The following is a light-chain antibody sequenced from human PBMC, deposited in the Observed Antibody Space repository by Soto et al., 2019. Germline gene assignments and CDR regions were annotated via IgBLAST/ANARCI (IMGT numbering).Light chain of an antibody. CDR3: QQRSDWPPT. CDR1: QSVNSN. J-gene: IGKJ1*01. V-gene: IGKV3-11*01. Sequence: EIVLTQSPGTLSLSPGERATLSCRASQSVNSNLAWYQQKPGQAPRLLIYDASNRATGIPARFSGSGSGTDFTLTISSLEPEDFAVYYCQQRSDWPPTFGQGTKVDIK. CDR2: DAS.